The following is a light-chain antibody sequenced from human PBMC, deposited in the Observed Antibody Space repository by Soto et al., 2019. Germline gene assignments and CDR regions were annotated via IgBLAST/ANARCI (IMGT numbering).Light chain of an antibody. CDR3: ETWDSNTRV. CDR1: SGHSSHI. CDR2: LEGSGSY. Sequence: QSVLTQSSSASASLGSSVKLTCTLSSGHSSHIIAWHQQQPGKAPRYLMKLEGSGSYNKGSGVPDRLSGSSSGADRYLTISNLQFEDEADYYCETWDSNTRVFGGGTKLTVL. J-gene: IGLJ3*02. V-gene: IGLV4-60*02.